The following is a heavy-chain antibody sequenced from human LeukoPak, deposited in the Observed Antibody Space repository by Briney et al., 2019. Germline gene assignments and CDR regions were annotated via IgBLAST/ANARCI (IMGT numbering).Heavy chain of an antibody. V-gene: IGHV3-23*01. D-gene: IGHD1-26*01. J-gene: IGHJ4*02. Sequence: GGSLRLSCAASGFTFGSHAMGWVRRPPGKGLEWVSGIVGSGGSTYYADSVKGRFTISRDNSKNTLYLQMNSFRGEDTALYYCAKDPYGTYYGRFDCWGQGTLVTVSS. CDR3: AKDPYGTYYGRFDC. CDR1: GFTFGSHA. CDR2: IVGSGGST.